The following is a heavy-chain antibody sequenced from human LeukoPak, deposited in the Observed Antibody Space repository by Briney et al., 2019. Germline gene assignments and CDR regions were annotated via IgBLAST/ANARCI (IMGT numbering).Heavy chain of an antibody. J-gene: IGHJ4*02. V-gene: IGHV5-51*01. CDR2: IYPGDSDT. D-gene: IGHD6-19*01. Sequence: GESLKISCKGSGYSFTSYWIGWVRQVPGKGLEWMGIIYPGDSDTRYSPSFQGQVTISADKSISTTYLQWSSLKASDTAMYYCARLRAVAELGYFDYWGQGTLVTVSS. CDR1: GYSFTSYW. CDR3: ARLRAVAELGYFDY.